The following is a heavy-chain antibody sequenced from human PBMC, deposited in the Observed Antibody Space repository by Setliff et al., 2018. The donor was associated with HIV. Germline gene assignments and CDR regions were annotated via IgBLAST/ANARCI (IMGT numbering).Heavy chain of an antibody. V-gene: IGHV4-31*03. Sequence: PSETLSLTCSVSGDSVTSGGFFWSWIRQRPEKGLEWIGHMFYSGTTYYSPSLKSRVRISRDTSENQFSLKLTSVTAADTAVYYCARITIFAPGNPYFYGMDVWGQGTTVTVS. CDR3: ARITIFAPGNPYFYGMDV. D-gene: IGHD3-3*01. CDR2: MFYSGTT. J-gene: IGHJ6*02. CDR1: GDSVTSGGFF.